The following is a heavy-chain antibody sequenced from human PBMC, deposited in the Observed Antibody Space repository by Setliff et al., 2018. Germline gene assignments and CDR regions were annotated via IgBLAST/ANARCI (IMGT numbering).Heavy chain of an antibody. CDR3: ARGGYYYDSSGYYQASYYYYYGMGV. J-gene: IGHJ6*02. D-gene: IGHD3-22*01. CDR1: GGSISSGSYY. CDR2: IYTSGST. Sequence: SETLSLTCTVSGGSISSGSYYWSWIRQPAGKGLEWIGRIYTSGSTNYNPSLKSRVTISVDTSKNQFSLKLSSVTAADTAVYYCARGGYYYDSSGYYQASYYYYYGMGVWGQGTTVTVSS. V-gene: IGHV4-61*02.